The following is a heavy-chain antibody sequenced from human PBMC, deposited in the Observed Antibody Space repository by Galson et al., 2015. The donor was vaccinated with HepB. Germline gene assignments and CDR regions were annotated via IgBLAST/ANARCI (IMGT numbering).Heavy chain of an antibody. Sequence: SVKVSCKASGYTFTSYGISWVRQAPGQGLEWMGWISAYNGNTNYAQKLQGRVTMTTDTSTSTAYMELRSLRSDDTAVYYCARDLRYGDYVTYFDYWGQGTLVTVSS. D-gene: IGHD4-17*01. V-gene: IGHV1-18*01. CDR3: ARDLRYGDYVTYFDY. CDR1: GYTFTSYG. CDR2: ISAYNGNT. J-gene: IGHJ4*02.